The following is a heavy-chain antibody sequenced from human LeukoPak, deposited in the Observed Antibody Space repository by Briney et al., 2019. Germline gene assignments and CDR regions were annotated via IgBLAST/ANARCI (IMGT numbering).Heavy chain of an antibody. CDR1: GGSISSYC. J-gene: IGHJ4*02. CDR3: ARKSLRQNYFDY. V-gene: IGHV4-4*07. D-gene: IGHD5/OR15-5a*01. CDR2: LHSSGST. Sequence: SETLSLTCTVSGGSISSYCWNWIRQPAGKGLVWIGRLHSSGSTNYSPSLKSRVTLSLDTSKNQFSLNLSFVTAADTAVYYCARKSLRQNYFDYWGQGILVTVSS.